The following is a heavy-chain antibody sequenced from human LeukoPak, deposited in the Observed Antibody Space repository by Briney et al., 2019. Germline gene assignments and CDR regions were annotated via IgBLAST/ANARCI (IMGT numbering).Heavy chain of an antibody. Sequence: PSETLSLTCTVSGTSITSYYWNWIRQAPGQGPEWIGYGHYSGNTKYNPPLKSRVTISVDTSKNQFSLRLSSVTAADTAVYFCAKWASDNRAFDLWGQGTLVTVSS. CDR1: GTSITSYY. CDR3: AKWASDNRAFDL. D-gene: IGHD2-8*01. V-gene: IGHV4-59*08. CDR2: GHYSGNT. J-gene: IGHJ4*02.